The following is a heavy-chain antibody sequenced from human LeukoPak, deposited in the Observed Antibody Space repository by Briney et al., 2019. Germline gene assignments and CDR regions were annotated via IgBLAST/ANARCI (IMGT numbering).Heavy chain of an antibody. CDR2: IKQDGSEK. D-gene: IGHD1-1*01. Sequence: GGPLRLSCAASGFTFSSYAMSWVRQAPGKGLEGVANIKQDGSEKYYVDSVKGRFTISRDNAKNSLYLQMNSLRAEDTAVYYCARHTSENAHAFDIWGQGTMVTVSS. V-gene: IGHV3-7*01. CDR3: ARHTSENAHAFDI. CDR1: GFTFSSYA. J-gene: IGHJ3*02.